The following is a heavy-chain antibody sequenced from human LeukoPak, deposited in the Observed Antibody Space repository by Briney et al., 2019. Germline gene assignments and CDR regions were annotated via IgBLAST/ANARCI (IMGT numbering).Heavy chain of an antibody. CDR2: ISGSGGST. V-gene: IGHV3-23*01. CDR3: ANDGAYYDSSTDAFDI. CDR1: GFTCSSYG. Sequence: GGSLRLSCAAAGFTCSSYGMSWVRQAPGKGLEWDSAISGSGGSTYYADSVKGRFIISRDNSKNTLYLQMNSLRAEDTAVYYCANDGAYYDSSTDAFDIWGQGTMVTVSS. J-gene: IGHJ3*02. D-gene: IGHD3-22*01.